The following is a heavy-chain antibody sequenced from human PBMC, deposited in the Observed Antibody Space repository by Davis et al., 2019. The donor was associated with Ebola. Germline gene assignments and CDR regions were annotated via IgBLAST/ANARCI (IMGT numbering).Heavy chain of an antibody. J-gene: IGHJ5*02. CDR3: AKDGVESSMRFDP. CDR1: GFTFSNAW. D-gene: IGHD2-8*01. CDR2: ISSSSSYI. V-gene: IGHV3-21*04. Sequence: GGSLRLSCVASGFTFSNAWMSWVRQAPGKGLEWVSSISSSSSYIYYADSVKGRFTISRDNAKNSLYLQMDSLTADDTAVYYCAKDGVESSMRFDPWGQGTLVTVSS.